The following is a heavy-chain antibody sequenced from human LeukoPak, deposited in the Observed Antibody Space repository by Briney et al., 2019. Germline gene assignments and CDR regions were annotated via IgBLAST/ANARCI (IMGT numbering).Heavy chain of an antibody. V-gene: IGHV3-53*01. CDR3: ARGGRSSGGYLYNFDY. Sequence: PGGSLRLSCAASGFTVSSNYMSWVRQAPGKGLEWVSVIYSGGSSYYADSVKGRFTLSRDNSKNTLYLQMNSLRAEHTAVYYCARGGRSSGGYLYNFDYWGQGTLVTVSS. J-gene: IGHJ4*02. CDR2: IYSGGSS. D-gene: IGHD1-26*01. CDR1: GFTVSSNY.